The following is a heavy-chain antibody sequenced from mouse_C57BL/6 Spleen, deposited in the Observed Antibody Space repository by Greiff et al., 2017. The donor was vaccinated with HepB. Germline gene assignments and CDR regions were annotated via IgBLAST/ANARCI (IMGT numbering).Heavy chain of an antibody. V-gene: IGHV1-82*01. CDR2: IYPGDGDT. Sequence: QVQLQQSGPELVKPGASVKISCKASGYAFSSSWMNWVKQRPGKGLEWIGRIYPGDGDTNYNGKFKGKATLTADKSSSTAYMQLSSLTSEDSAVYFCARGNYDYDGLATSFAYWGQGTTLTVSS. D-gene: IGHD2-4*01. CDR1: GYAFSSSW. CDR3: ARGNYDYDGLATSFAY. J-gene: IGHJ2*01.